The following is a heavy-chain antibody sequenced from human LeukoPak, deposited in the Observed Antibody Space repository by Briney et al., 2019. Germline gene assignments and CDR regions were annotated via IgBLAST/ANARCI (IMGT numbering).Heavy chain of an antibody. CDR1: GFTFCSYS. D-gene: IGHD3/OR15-3a*01. V-gene: IGHV3-21*01. CDR3: TRAVAADDFSPGY. Sequence: GGSLRLSCVASGFTFCSYSMNWVRQAPGKGLEWVSCISSTSRYIYYADSVKGRFTISRDNAKNSVYLQMNSLRAEDTAVYYCTRAVAADDFSPGYWGQGTLLTVSS. CDR2: ISSTSRYI. J-gene: IGHJ4*02.